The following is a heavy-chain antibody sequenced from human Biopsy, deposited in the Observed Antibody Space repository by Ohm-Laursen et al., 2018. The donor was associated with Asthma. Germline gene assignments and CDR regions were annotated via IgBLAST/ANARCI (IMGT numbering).Heavy chain of an antibody. J-gene: IGHJ4*02. CDR1: GFSFSEFV. CDR3: AKDERLYYGSDSKYMQPVPLGD. CDR2: ISYDGSTK. Sequence: SLRLSCSASGFSFSEFVMHWVRQAPGKGLEWVAVISYDGSTKYYADSVKGRFTISRDKSENTLYLQMNSLRDEDTAVYYCAKDERLYYGSDSKYMQPVPLGDWGQGTLVIVSA. V-gene: IGHV3-30*18. D-gene: IGHD3-10*01.